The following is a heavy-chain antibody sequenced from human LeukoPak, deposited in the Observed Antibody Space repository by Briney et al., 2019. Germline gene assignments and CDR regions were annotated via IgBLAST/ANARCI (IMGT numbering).Heavy chain of an antibody. CDR1: DASFSGYY. V-gene: IGHV4-30-4*01. CDR2: IYYSGST. CDR3: ARASTTADGWYYYYYYMDV. Sequence: SETLSLTCAIYDASFSGYYCSWIRQPPGKGLDWIGYIYYSGSTYYNPSLKSRVTISVDTSKNQFSLKLSSVTAADTAVYYCARASTTADGWYYYYYYMDVWGKGTTVTVSS. D-gene: IGHD4-11*01. J-gene: IGHJ6*03.